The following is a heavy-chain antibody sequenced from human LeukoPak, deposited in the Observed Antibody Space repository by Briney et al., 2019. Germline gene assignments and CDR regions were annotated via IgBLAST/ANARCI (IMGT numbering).Heavy chain of an antibody. CDR3: ARERGGTIIDY. CDR1: GGSISSSSYY. Sequence: SETLSLTCTVSGGSISSSSYYWGWILQPPGKGLGWIGSIYYSGSTYYNPSLKSRVTISVDTSKNQFSLKLSSVTAADTAVYYCARERGGTIIDYWGQGTLVTVSS. CDR2: IYYSGST. D-gene: IGHD5-24*01. J-gene: IGHJ4*02. V-gene: IGHV4-39*07.